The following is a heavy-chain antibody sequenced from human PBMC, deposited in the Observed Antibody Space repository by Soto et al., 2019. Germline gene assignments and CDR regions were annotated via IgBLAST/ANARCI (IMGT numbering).Heavy chain of an antibody. D-gene: IGHD2-8*01. CDR1: GGSFSGYY. CDR2: INHSGST. J-gene: IGHJ5*02. Sequence: SETLSLTCAVYGGSFSGYYWSWIRQPPGKGLEWIGEINHSGSTNYNPSLKSRVTISVDTSKNQFSLKLSSVTAADTAVYYCARKGRRYCTNGVCRGFDPWGQGTLVTVSS. V-gene: IGHV4-34*01. CDR3: ARKGRRYCTNGVCRGFDP.